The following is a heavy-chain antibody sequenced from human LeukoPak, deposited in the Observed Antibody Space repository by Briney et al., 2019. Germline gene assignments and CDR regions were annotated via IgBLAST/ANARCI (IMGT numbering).Heavy chain of an antibody. CDR3: AREAASSGSAGYYFDY. Sequence: SETLSLTCTVSGGSISSGGYYWSWIRQHPGKGLEWIGYIYYSGSTYYNPSLKSRVTISEDTSKNQFSLKLSSVTAADTAVYYCAREAASSGSAGYYFDYWGQGTLVTVSS. D-gene: IGHD3-22*01. CDR1: GGSISSGGYY. V-gene: IGHV4-31*03. J-gene: IGHJ4*02. CDR2: IYYSGST.